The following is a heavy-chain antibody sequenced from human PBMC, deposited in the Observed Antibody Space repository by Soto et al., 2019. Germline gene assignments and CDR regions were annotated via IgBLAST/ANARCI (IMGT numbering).Heavy chain of an antibody. J-gene: IGHJ6*02. CDR2: IYYSGST. CDR1: RHAISSYY. D-gene: IGHD3-16*01. Sequence: TLSLTCTPCRHAISSYYWSWIRQPPGKGLEWIGYIYYSGSTNYNPSLKSRVTISVDTSKNQFSLRLSSVTAADTAVYYCARLRDYDYVWGSYYGMDVWGQGTTVTVS. V-gene: IGHV4-59*08. CDR3: ARLRDYDYVWGSYYGMDV.